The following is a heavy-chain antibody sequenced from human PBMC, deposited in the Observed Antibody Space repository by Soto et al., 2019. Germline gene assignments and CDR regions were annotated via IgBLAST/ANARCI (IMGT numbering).Heavy chain of an antibody. Sequence: EVQLLESGGGLVQPGGSLRLSCAASGFTFSSYAMNWVRQAPGKGLEWVSAISAGGSTYYADSVKGRFTISRDTSKNTLYLQMNSLRAEDTAVYYCAKGFAGGGNYRCFDYWGQGTLVTVSS. CDR3: AKGFAGGGNYRCFDY. D-gene: IGHD3-16*02. J-gene: IGHJ4*02. CDR2: ISAGGST. CDR1: GFTFSSYA. V-gene: IGHV3-23*01.